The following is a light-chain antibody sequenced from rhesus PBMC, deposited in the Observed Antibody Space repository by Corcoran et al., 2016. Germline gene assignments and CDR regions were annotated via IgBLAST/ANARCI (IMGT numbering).Light chain of an antibody. CDR1: QGISSY. V-gene: IGKV1-37*01. Sequence: DIQMTQSPSSLSASVGDTVTITCRARQGISSYLAWYQQKPGKAPKPLIYYAANLESGVPSSVSGSGSGTSFTLTISSLQPEDFATYDWQQYNSAPLTFGGGTKVEIK. CDR2: YAA. J-gene: IGKJ4*01. CDR3: QQYNSAPLT.